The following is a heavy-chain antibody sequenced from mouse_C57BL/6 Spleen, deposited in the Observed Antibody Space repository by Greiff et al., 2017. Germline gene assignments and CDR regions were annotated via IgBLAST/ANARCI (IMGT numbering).Heavy chain of an antibody. CDR3: ARGGYDDDWFAY. CDR1: GYTFTSYW. V-gene: IGHV1-52*01. D-gene: IGHD2-4*01. J-gene: IGHJ3*01. CDR2: IDPSDSET. Sequence: VQLQQPGAELVRPGSSVKLSCKASGYTFTSYWMHWVKQRPIQGLEWIGNIDPSDSETHYNQKFKDKATLTVDKSSSTAYMQPSSLTAEDSAVYYCARGGYDDDWFAYWGQGTLVTVSA.